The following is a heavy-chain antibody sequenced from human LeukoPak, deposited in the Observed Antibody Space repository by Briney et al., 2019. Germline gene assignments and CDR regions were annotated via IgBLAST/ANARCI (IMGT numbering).Heavy chain of an antibody. V-gene: IGHV3-53*01. CDR3: ARGGSYLSAFDI. D-gene: IGHD1-26*01. CDR2: IYSGGST. CDR1: GFTVSSNY. Sequence: AGGSLRLSCAASGFTVSSNYMSWVRQAPGKGLKWVSIIYSGGSTFYADSVKGRFTISRDNSKNTLYLEMNSLRAEDTAVYYCARGGSYLSAFDIWGQGTMVTVSP. J-gene: IGHJ3*02.